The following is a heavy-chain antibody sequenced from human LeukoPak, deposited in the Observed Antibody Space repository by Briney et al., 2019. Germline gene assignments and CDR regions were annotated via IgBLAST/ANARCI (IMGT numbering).Heavy chain of an antibody. J-gene: IGHJ3*02. CDR3: ARHSAPAYDSSGHAFDI. Sequence: SQTLSLTCTVSGGSISSGSYYWSWIRQPAGKGLEWIGRIYTSGSTNYNPSLKSRVTISLDTSKNQFSLKLSSVTAADTAVYYCARHSAPAYDSSGHAFDIWGQGTMVTVSS. D-gene: IGHD3-22*01. CDR1: GGSISSGSYY. V-gene: IGHV4-61*02. CDR2: IYTSGST.